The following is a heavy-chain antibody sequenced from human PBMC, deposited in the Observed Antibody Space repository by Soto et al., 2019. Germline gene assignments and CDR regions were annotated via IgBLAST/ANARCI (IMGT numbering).Heavy chain of an antibody. V-gene: IGHV1-18*01. J-gene: IGHJ4*02. CDR3: TRDPGIAAPGRGLGDY. CDR1: GYTFTSYG. CDR2: IDTHTGNT. Sequence: GASVKVSCKASGYTFTSYGISWVRQAPGQGLEWMGWIDTHTGNTKYAQQLQDRVTMTTDTSTSTAYMELRSLRSDDTALYYCTRDPGIAAPGRGLGDYWGQGTLVTVSS. D-gene: IGHD6-13*01.